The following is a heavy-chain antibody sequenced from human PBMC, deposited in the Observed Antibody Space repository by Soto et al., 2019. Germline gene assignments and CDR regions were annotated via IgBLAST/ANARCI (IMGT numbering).Heavy chain of an antibody. CDR2: FDPEDGET. CDR1: GYTLTELS. J-gene: IGHJ4*02. V-gene: IGHV1-24*01. Sequence: ASVKVSCKVSGYTLTELSMHWVRQAPGKGLEWMGGFDPEDGETIYAQKFQGRVTMTEDTSTDTAHMELSSLRSEDTAVYYCATARDIVLVPAAIPPGFPDRGQGTLVTVS. CDR3: ATARDIVLVPAAIPPGFPD. D-gene: IGHD2-2*02.